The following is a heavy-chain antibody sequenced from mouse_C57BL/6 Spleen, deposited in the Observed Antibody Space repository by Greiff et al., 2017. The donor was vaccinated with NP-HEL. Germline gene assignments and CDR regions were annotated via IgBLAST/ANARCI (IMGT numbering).Heavy chain of an antibody. Sequence: EVKLMESGAELVRPGASVKLSCTASGFNIKDDYMHWVKQRPEQGLEWIGWIDPENGDTEYASKFQGKATITADTSSNTAYLQLSSLTSEDTAVYYCTLYYYGSSYRYFDVWGTGTTVTVSS. CDR3: TLYYYGSSYRYFDV. CDR2: IDPENGDT. J-gene: IGHJ1*03. CDR1: GFNIKDDY. V-gene: IGHV14-4*01. D-gene: IGHD1-1*01.